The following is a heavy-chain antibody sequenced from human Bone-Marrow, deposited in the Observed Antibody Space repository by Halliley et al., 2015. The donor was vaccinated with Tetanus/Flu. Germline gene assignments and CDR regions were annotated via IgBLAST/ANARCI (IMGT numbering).Heavy chain of an antibody. J-gene: IGHJ4*02. CDR2: IHYNGDT. CDR3: ARLSLSPDFYFDSSAYNFDY. D-gene: IGHD3-22*01. V-gene: IGHV4-59*08. CDR1: GGSINSYY. Sequence: TLSLTCTVSGGSINSYYWSWIRQPPGKGLEWIGYIHYNGDTNYSPSLKRRVTMSVDTSKNQFSLRLTSLTAADTAVYFCARLSLSPDFYFDSSAYNFDYWGRGTLVTVSS.